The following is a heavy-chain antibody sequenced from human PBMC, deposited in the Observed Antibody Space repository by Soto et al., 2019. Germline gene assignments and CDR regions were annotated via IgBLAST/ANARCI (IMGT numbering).Heavy chain of an antibody. CDR2: LSPLSGGT. J-gene: IGHJ6*02. Sequence: QVRLVQSGPEVKTPGASVRVSCKSSGYTFGAYYIHWVRQAPGQGLEWMGWLSPLSGGTNIAQRFQGRLDFTHDGSINTVFMELSSLRSDDRALYFCAREFDSGDCCLDRWGQGTTVSVS. D-gene: IGHD2-21*02. CDR3: AREFDSGDCCLDR. V-gene: IGHV1-2*02. CDR1: GYTFGAYY.